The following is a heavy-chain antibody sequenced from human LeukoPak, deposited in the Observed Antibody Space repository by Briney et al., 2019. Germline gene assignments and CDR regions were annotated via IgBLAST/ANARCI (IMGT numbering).Heavy chain of an antibody. CDR3: ARGAAAADY. J-gene: IGHJ4*02. Sequence: QPGRSLRLSCAASGFTFSSYGMHWVRQAPGKGLEWVAVIWYDGSNKYYADSVKGRFTIFRDNSKNTLYLQMNSLRAEDTAVCYCARGAAAADYWGQGTLVTVSS. CDR2: IWYDGSNK. CDR1: GFTFSSYG. D-gene: IGHD6-13*01. V-gene: IGHV3-33*01.